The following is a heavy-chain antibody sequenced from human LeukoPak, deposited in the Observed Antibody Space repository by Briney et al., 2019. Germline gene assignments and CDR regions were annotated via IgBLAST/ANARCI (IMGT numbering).Heavy chain of an antibody. CDR2: ISWNSGSI. D-gene: IGHD6-19*01. CDR3: AKDSESNIAVAGSAGSYFDY. J-gene: IGHJ4*02. Sequence: GGFLRLSCAASGFTFDDYAMHWVRQAPGKGLEWVSGISWNSGSIGYADSVKGRFTISRDNAKNSLYLQMNSLRAEDTALYYCAKDSESNIAVAGSAGSYFDYWGQGTLVTVSS. V-gene: IGHV3-9*01. CDR1: GFTFDDYA.